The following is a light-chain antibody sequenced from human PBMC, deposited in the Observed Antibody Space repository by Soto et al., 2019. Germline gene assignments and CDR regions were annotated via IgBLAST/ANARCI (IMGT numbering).Light chain of an antibody. J-gene: IGKJ1*01. CDR2: GAS. CDR1: PSMSSSS. Sequence: EIVLTQSPGTLSLSPGEGATVSCRASPSMSSSSLGWYQQKPGQAPRLLIYGASSRATGIPDRFSGSGSGTDFALTISRLEPEDLAVYYCQQFGSSPWSFGQGNKVEVK. V-gene: IGKV3-20*01. CDR3: QQFGSSPWS.